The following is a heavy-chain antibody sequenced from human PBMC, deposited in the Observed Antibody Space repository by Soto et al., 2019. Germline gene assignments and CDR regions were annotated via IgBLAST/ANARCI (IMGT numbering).Heavy chain of an antibody. CDR1: GYNFDTYW. D-gene: IGHD6-13*01. J-gene: IGHJ6*04. Sequence: GASLKISCKGSGYNFDTYWINWVRQMPGKGLEWMGRIDPEDYKNKYSPSLEGNITISVDKSINTTYLKWSSLKASDTAIYYCARRIAAAGGYYYYAFDVWGKGNAVTV. CDR2: IDPEDYKN. V-gene: IGHV5-10-1*01. CDR3: ARRIAAAGGYYYYAFDV.